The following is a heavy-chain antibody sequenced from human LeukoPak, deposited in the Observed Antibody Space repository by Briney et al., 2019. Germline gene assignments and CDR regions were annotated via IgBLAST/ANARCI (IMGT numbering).Heavy chain of an antibody. V-gene: IGHV4-59*01. Sequence: SETLSLTCAVSGGSISNYYWSWIRQRPGKGPEWSGYIYYSGSTNYNPSLKIRVTISVDTSKNQSSLKLSSVTAADTAVYYCARVTSSGWYMIDYWGQGTLVTVSS. D-gene: IGHD6-19*01. CDR1: GGSISNYY. J-gene: IGHJ4*02. CDR3: ARVTSSGWYMIDY. CDR2: IYYSGST.